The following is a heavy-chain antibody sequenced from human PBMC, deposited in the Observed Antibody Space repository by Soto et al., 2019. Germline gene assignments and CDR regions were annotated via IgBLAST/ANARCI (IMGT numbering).Heavy chain of an antibody. J-gene: IGHJ6*02. V-gene: IGHV3-7*01. CDR2: INQDGSEK. CDR1: EVSFSMFW. D-gene: IGHD5-12*01. CDR3: ARDIGIVATNQLDV. Sequence: GALLLACLFSEVSFSMFWMSWVRQAPGKGLEWVANINQDGSEKHYVDSVKGRFTISRDNAKNTLYLQMNSLRAEDTAVYYCARDIGIVATNQLDVWGQGTKVTVYS.